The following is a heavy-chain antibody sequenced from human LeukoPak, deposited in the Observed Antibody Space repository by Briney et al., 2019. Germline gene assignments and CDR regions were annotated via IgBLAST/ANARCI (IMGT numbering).Heavy chain of an antibody. CDR2: IYNVGST. CDR3: ATWDYGSGSVQVVDY. D-gene: IGHD3-16*01. CDR1: GFTVSSND. V-gene: IGHV3-66*01. Sequence: GGSLRLSCAASGFTVSSNDMSWVRQAPGKGLEWVSVIYNVGSTYYADSVKGRFTISRDNSKNTLYLQMNSLRAEDTAVYYCATWDYGSGSVQVVDYWGRGTLVTVSS. J-gene: IGHJ4*02.